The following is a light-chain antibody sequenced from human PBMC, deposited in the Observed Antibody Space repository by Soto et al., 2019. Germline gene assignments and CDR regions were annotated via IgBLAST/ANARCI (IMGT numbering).Light chain of an antibody. J-gene: IGKJ1*01. V-gene: IGKV1-39*01. CDR2: AAS. CDR1: QRLXSY. CDR3: QQSYMPPGT. Sequence: LLTQSPASLSASVGDRVTITCRASQRLXSYLNWYQQKPGKAPKVLXAAASSLPTGFPSRCSGSGSATDFTRTISSLQPEDFETYYFQQSYMPPGTFGQGTKVDIK.